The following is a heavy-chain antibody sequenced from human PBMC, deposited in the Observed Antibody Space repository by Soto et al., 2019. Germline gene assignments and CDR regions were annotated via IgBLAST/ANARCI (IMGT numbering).Heavy chain of an antibody. D-gene: IGHD5-12*01. J-gene: IGHJ4*02. CDR2: IRSKPFGGTT. V-gene: IGHV3-49*03. CDR3: SRIQEYHGYADLDF. CDR1: XLSGGDYG. Sequence: GGSLRLCSRGXXLSGGDYGXSWIXXXXXXGLEWVCFIRSKPFGGTTAYAASVQGRFMISRDDSKSNGYLQMSSLKTEDTAFYFCSRIQEYHGYADLDFWGQGTLVTVX.